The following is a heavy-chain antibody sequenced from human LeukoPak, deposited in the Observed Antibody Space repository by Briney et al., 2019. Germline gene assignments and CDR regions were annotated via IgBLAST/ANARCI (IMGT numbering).Heavy chain of an antibody. V-gene: IGHV3-66*02. CDR3: ARDPAFAVATFFDY. J-gene: IGHJ4*02. Sequence: GGSLRLSCAASGFTVSSNYMSWVRQAPGKGLEWVSVIYSGGSTYYADSVKGRFNISRDNSKNTLYLQMNSLRAEDTAVYYCARDPAFAVATFFDYWGQGTLVTVSS. D-gene: IGHD5-12*01. CDR1: GFTVSSNY. CDR2: IYSGGST.